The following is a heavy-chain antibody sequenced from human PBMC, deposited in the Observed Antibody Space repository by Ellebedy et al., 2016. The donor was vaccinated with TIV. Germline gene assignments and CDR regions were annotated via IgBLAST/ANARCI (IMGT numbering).Heavy chain of an antibody. J-gene: IGHJ3*02. CDR1: GFTFSTYL. CDR2: IKQDGSEK. V-gene: IGHV3-7*03. CDR3: ARAGGRAFDI. Sequence: GESLKISCADSGFTFSTYLMTWVRQAPGKGLEWVASIKQDGSEKYYLDSVKGRFTISRDNTKNSLYLQMNSLRVEDTAVYYCARAGGRAFDIWGRGTVVTVTS.